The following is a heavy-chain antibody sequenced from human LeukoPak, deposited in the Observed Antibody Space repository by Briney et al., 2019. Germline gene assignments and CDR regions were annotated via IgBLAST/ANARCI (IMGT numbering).Heavy chain of an antibody. CDR3: ARCDYYDSSGPLDC. CDR2: IIPILGIA. V-gene: IGHV1-69*04. Sequence: ASVKVSCKASGGTFSSYAISWVRQAPGQGLEWMGRIIPILGIANYAQKFQGRVTITADKSTSTAYMELSSLRSEDTAVYYCARCDYYDSSGPLDCWGQGTLVTVSS. J-gene: IGHJ4*02. D-gene: IGHD3-22*01. CDR1: GGTFSSYA.